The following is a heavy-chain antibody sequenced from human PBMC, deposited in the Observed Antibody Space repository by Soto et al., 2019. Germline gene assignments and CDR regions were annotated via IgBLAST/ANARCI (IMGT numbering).Heavy chain of an antibody. D-gene: IGHD3-3*01. CDR3: ARDLGGSGYYRGILFDP. CDR1: GGSISSYY. V-gene: IGHV4-4*07. CDR2: IYTSGST. Sequence: PSETLSLTCTVSGGSISSYYWRWIRQPAGKGLEWIGRIYTSGSTNYNPSLKSRVSMSVDTSKNQFSLKLSSVTAADTAVYYCARDLGGSGYYRGILFDPWGQGTLVTVSS. J-gene: IGHJ5*02.